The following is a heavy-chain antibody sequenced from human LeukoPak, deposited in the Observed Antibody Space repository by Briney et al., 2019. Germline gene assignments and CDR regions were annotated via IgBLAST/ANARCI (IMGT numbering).Heavy chain of an antibody. J-gene: IGHJ3*02. CDR2: IIPILGIA. CDR1: GGTFSSYA. V-gene: IGHV1-69*04. Sequence: ASVKVSCKASGGTFSSYAISWVGQAPGQGLEWMGRIIPILGIANYAQKFQGRVTITADKSTSTAYMELSSLRSEDTAVYYCAREEVVPDAFDIWGQGTMVTVSS. D-gene: IGHD2-15*01. CDR3: AREEVVPDAFDI.